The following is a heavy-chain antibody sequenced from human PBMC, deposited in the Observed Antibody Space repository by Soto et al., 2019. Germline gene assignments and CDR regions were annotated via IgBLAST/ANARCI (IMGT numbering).Heavy chain of an antibody. CDR1: GFIFSGSA. Sequence: EVQLVESGGGLVQPGGSLKLSCEASGFIFSGSAMHWVRQASGKGLEWVGRIRSTPNNYATEYAASVKGRFTISRDDSKNTAYLQMNSLKTEDTAVYYCTRHTVDIWGQGTMVTVSS. CDR2: IRSTPNNYAT. CDR3: TRHTVDI. V-gene: IGHV3-73*02. J-gene: IGHJ3*02. D-gene: IGHD4-4*01.